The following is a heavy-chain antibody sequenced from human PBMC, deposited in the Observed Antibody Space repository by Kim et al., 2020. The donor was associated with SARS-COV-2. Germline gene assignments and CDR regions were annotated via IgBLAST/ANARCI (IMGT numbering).Heavy chain of an antibody. J-gene: IGHJ5*02. D-gene: IGHD1-1*01. CDR2: IYPGDSDT. CDR1: GYSFTSYW. CDR3: ARHLLYNWNDDGPNWFDP. V-gene: IGHV5-51*01. Sequence: GESLKISCKGSGYSFTSYWIGWVRQMPGKGLEWMGIIYPGDSDTRYSPSFQGQVTISADKSISTAYLQWSSLKASDTAMYYCARHLLYNWNDDGPNWFDPWGQGTLVTVSS.